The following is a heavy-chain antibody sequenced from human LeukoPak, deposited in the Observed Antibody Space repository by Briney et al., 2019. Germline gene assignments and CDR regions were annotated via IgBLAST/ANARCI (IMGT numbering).Heavy chain of an antibody. D-gene: IGHD5-18*01. CDR3: ARSYGYDNYYYYYMDV. Sequence: PSETLSLTRTVPGGSISSYYWSWIRQPAGKGLEWIGRIYTSGSTNYNPSLKSRVTISVDKSKNQCSLKLSSVTAADTAVYYCARSYGYDNYYYYYMDVWGKGTTVTVSS. J-gene: IGHJ6*03. CDR2: IYTSGST. CDR1: GGSISSYY. V-gene: IGHV4-4*07.